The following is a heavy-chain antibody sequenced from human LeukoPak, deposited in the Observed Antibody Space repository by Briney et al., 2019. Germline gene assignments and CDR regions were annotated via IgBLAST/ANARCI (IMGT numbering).Heavy chain of an antibody. CDR1: GFTFSSYA. D-gene: IGHD1-1*01. CDR3: ARALTTLTYEGY. J-gene: IGHJ4*02. V-gene: IGHV3-21*01. Sequence: NPGGSLRLSCAASGFTFSSYAMSWVCQAPGKGLEWVSSISGSNSYIFYADSVKGRFTVSRDNAKDSLYLQMNSLRAEDTAVYYCARALTTLTYEGYWGQGTLVTVSS. CDR2: ISGSNSYI.